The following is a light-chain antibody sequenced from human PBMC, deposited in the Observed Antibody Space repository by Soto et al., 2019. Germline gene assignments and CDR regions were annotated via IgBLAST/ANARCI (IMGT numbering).Light chain of an antibody. CDR2: LGS. CDR3: MQALQNPFT. Sequence: DIVMTQSPLSLPVTPGEPASISCRSSQSLLHNNGYNYLDWYLQKPGQSPQLLIYLGSNRASGVPDRFRGSGSGTDVTLQISRVEAEDVGVYYCMQALQNPFTFGPGTQVDIK. V-gene: IGKV2-28*01. J-gene: IGKJ3*01. CDR1: QSLLHNNGYNY.